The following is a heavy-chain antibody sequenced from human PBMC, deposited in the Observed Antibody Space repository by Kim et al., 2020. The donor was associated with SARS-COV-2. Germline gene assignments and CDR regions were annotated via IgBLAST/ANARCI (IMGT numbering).Heavy chain of an antibody. CDR3: ARGIYYDSSGYPYYYGMDV. CDR1: GYTFTSYD. CDR2: MNPNSGNT. D-gene: IGHD3-22*01. Sequence: ASVKVSCKASGYTFTSYDINWVRQATGQGLEWMGWMNPNSGNTGYAQKFQGRVTMTRNTSISTAYMELSSLRSEDTAVYCCARGIYYDSSGYPYYYGMDVWGQGTTVTVSS. J-gene: IGHJ6*02. V-gene: IGHV1-8*01.